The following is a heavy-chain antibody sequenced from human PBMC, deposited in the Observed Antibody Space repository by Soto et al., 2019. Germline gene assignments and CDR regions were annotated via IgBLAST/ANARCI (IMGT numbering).Heavy chain of an antibody. CDR2: MNPRSGNT. CDR3: TASSWTGAGLDF. J-gene: IGHJ4*01. CDR1: GYTFTSWD. D-gene: IGHD6-13*01. Sequence: ASVKVSFKASGYTFTSWDVYWVRQAAGQGLEWMGYMNPRSGNTGYEQKFQGRVTMTRDTSISTAYMELSSLTSDDTAVYYCTASSWTGAGLDFWGQGTPVTVSS. V-gene: IGHV1-8*01.